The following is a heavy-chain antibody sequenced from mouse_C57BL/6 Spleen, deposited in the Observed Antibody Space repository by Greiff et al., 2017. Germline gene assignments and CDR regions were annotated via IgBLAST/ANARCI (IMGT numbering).Heavy chain of an antibody. CDR3: FSCCYGSSYFDY. J-gene: IGHJ2*01. CDR1: GYTFTSYW. Sequence: VQLQQPGAELVRPGSSVKLSCKASGYTFTSYWMHWVKQRPIQGLEWIGNIDPSDSETHYNQKFKDKATLTVDKSSSTAYMQLSSLTSEDSAVYYCFSCCYGSSYFDYWGQGTTLTVSS. D-gene: IGHD1-1*01. CDR2: IDPSDSET. V-gene: IGHV1-52*01.